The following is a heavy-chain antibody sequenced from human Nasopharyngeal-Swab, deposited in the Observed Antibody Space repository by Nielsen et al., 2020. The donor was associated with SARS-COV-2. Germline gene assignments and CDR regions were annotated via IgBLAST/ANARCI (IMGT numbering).Heavy chain of an antibody. CDR3: ARIGYCSGGSCYDVVLPLFYGMDV. J-gene: IGHJ6*02. D-gene: IGHD2-15*01. CDR2: ISAYNGNT. Sequence: ASVKVSSKASGYTFTSYGISWVRQAPGQGLEWMGWISAYNGNTNYAQKLQGRVTMTTDTSTSTAYMELRSLRSDDTAVYYCARIGYCSGGSCYDVVLPLFYGMDVWGQGTTVTVSS. CDR1: GYTFTSYG. V-gene: IGHV1-18*04.